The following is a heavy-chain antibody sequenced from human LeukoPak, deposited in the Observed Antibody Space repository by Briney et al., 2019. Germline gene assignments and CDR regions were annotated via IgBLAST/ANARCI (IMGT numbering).Heavy chain of an antibody. J-gene: IGHJ5*02. D-gene: IGHD3-10*01. CDR3: ARGTRGLWFDP. Sequence: GGSLRLSCAASGFTFSSYGMHWVRQAPGKGLEWVAVIWYDGSNKYYADSVKGRFTISRDNSKNTLYLQMNSLRAEDTAVYYCARGTRGLWFDPWGQGTLVTVSS. CDR1: GFTFSSYG. CDR2: IWYDGSNK. V-gene: IGHV3-33*01.